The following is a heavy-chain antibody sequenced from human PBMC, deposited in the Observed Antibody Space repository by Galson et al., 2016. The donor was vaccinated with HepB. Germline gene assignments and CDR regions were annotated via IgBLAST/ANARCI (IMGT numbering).Heavy chain of an antibody. J-gene: IGHJ4*02. D-gene: IGHD5-18*01. V-gene: IGHV3-21*01. CDR2: ISSSSKYI. CDR1: GFTFSDYS. CDR3: ARDYRGYSGYDY. Sequence: SLRLSCAASGFTFSDYSMNWVRQAPGKGLEWVSAISSSSKYISYAESVKGRFIVSRDNVKSSLDLQLSSLRAEDTARYYCARDYRGYSGYDYWGREPWSPSPQ.